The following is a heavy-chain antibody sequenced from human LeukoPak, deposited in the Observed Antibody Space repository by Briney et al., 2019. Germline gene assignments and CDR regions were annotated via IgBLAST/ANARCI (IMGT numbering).Heavy chain of an antibody. CDR2: ISYDGNNK. V-gene: IGHV3-30*04. CDR3: ARGRPHGNDY. J-gene: IGHJ4*02. CDR1: GFTFSTYA. Sequence: GGSLRLSCAASGFTFSTYAMHWVRQAPGRGLEWVAVISYDGNNKYYADSVKGRFTISRDNAKNTLYLQMNSLRVEDTAVYYCARGRPHGNDYWGQGTLVTVSS. D-gene: IGHD4-23*01.